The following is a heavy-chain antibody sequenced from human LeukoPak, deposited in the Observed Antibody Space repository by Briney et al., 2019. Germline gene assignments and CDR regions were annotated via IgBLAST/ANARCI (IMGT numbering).Heavy chain of an antibody. D-gene: IGHD1-26*01. CDR2: VHWNGGTT. J-gene: IGHJ4*02. V-gene: IGHV3-20*04. CDR3: AREMWVELNPFDS. CDR1: GFTFDDYA. Sequence: GGSLRLSCAASGFTFDDYAMSWACQAPGKRLKWVSGVHWNGGTTGYADSVQGRLTISRDNAKNSLYLQMNSLRAEDTALYFCAREMWVELNPFDSWGQGTPVTVSS.